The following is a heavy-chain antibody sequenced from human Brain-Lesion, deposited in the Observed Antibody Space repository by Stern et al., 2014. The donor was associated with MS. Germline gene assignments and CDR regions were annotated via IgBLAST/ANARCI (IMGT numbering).Heavy chain of an antibody. CDR2: IFNRGST. V-gene: IGHV4-61*02. CDR1: GGSISSGGYY. J-gene: IGHJ6*02. Sequence: QVQLVESGPGLVKPSQTLSLSCTVSGGSISSGGYYWSWIRQPAGKGLEWIGRIFNRGSTRYNPSPKSRVTISIDTSKNHFPLRLNSMTAADTAVYYCARGRVVPGFQYYATDVWGQGTTVIVSS. CDR3: ARGRVVPGFQYYATDV. D-gene: IGHD2-2*01.